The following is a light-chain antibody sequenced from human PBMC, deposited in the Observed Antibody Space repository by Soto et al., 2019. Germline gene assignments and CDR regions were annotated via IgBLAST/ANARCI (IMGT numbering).Light chain of an antibody. CDR2: GAS. J-gene: IGKJ1*01. Sequence: EIVLTQSPGTLSLSPGERATLSCRASQSVSSNYLAWYQQKPGQAPRLLISGASRRATGIPDRFSGSGSGTDFTLTISRLEPEDFAVYYCQQYGSSPWTFGQGTKVDI. CDR1: QSVSSNY. CDR3: QQYGSSPWT. V-gene: IGKV3-20*01.